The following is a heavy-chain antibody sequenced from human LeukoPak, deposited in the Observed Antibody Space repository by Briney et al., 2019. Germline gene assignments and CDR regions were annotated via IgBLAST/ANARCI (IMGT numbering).Heavy chain of an antibody. CDR2: IYSGGST. V-gene: IGHV3-66*01. D-gene: IGHD5-24*01. CDR1: EFSVGSNY. CDR3: AREITGRDGYN. Sequence: PGGSLRLSCAASEFSVGSNYVTWVRQAPGKGLEWVSLIYSGGSTYYADSVKGRFTIYRDHAKNSLYLQMNSLRAEDTAVYYCAREITGRDGYNWGQGTLVTVSS. J-gene: IGHJ4*02.